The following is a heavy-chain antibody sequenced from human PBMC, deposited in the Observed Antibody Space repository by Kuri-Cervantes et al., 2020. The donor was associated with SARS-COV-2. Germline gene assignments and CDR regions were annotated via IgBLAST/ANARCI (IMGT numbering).Heavy chain of an antibody. CDR1: GGSISSSSYY. CDR3: ARGVLYYYYYMDV. Sequence: SETLSLTCTVSGGSISSSSYYWGWIRQPPGKGLEWIGSIYYSGSTYYNPSLKSRVTISVDTSKNQFSLKLSSATAADTAVYYCARGVLYYYYYMDVWGKGTTVTVSS. CDR2: IYYSGST. J-gene: IGHJ6*03. D-gene: IGHD3-3*01. V-gene: IGHV4-39*01.